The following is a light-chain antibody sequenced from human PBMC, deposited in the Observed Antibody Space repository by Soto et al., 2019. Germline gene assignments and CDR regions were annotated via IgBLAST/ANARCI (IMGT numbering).Light chain of an antibody. CDR2: AAS. V-gene: IGKV1-8*01. CDR3: QQYYSYPPT. J-gene: IGKJ1*01. CDR1: QGISSY. Sequence: AIRMTQSPSSFSASTGDRVTITCRASQGISSYLAWYQQKPGKAPKLLIYAASTLQSGVPSRFSGSGSGTDFTLTISCLQSEDFATYYCQQYYSYPPTCDQGTKVEIK.